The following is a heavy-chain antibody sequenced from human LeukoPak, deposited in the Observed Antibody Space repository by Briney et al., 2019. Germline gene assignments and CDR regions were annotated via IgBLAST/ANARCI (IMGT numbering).Heavy chain of an antibody. Sequence: SSETLSLTCTVSGGSISSSSYYWGWIRQPPGKGLEWIGSIYYSGSTYYNPSLKSRVTISVDTSKNQFSLKLSSVTAADTAVYYCARDLGLVVPAAILHTKDNWFDPWGQGTLVTVSS. J-gene: IGHJ5*02. V-gene: IGHV4-39*07. D-gene: IGHD2-2*01. CDR1: GGSISSSSYY. CDR3: ARDLGLVVPAAILHTKDNWFDP. CDR2: IYYSGST.